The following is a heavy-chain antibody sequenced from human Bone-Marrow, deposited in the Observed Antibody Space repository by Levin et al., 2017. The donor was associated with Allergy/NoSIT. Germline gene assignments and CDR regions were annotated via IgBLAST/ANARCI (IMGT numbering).Heavy chain of an antibody. D-gene: IGHD6-19*01. J-gene: IGHJ2*01. V-gene: IGHV3-53*01. CDR1: GFYVSGHY. CDR2: IYSGGDT. CDR3: AKCSGWYGKGYFDL. Sequence: TGGSLRLSCAASGFYVSGHYMSWVRQAPGKGLEWVSVIYSGGDTKYTESVKGRFSISRDTSKNTLYLQMNSLRVEDTAVYYCAKCSGWYGKGYFDLWGRDTLVTVSS.